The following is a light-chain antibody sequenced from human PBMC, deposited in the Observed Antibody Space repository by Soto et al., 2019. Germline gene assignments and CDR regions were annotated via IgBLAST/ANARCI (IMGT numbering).Light chain of an antibody. J-gene: IGKJ2*01. V-gene: IGKV3-11*01. CDR2: DAS. CDR3: QQRRNRTPT. Sequence: EIVLTQSPATLSLSPGERATLSCRASESVRSDLAWYQQKPGQAPRLLIYDASDRATGIPARFSGSGSGTDFTLTITSLEPDDFAVYYCQQRRNRTPTFGQGTKVDIK. CDR1: ESVRSD.